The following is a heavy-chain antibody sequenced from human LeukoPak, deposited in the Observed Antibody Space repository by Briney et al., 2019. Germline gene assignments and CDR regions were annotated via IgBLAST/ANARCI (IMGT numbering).Heavy chain of an antibody. CDR3: ASSGSYALMDY. CDR2: IYTSGST. V-gene: IGHV4-4*07. Sequence: SETLSRTCTVSGGSISSYYWSWIRQPAGKGLEWIARIYTSGSTNYNPSLKSRVTMSVDTSKNQFSLKLSSVTAADTAVYYCASSGSYALMDYWGQGTLVTVSS. D-gene: IGHD1-26*01. J-gene: IGHJ4*02. CDR1: GGSISSYY.